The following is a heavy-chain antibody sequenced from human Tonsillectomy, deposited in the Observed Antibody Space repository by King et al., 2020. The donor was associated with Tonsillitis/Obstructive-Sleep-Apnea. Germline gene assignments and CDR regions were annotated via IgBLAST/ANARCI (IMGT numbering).Heavy chain of an antibody. CDR2: ISVYNGHT. D-gene: IGHD6-19*01. CDR1: GYGFMHSG. CDR3: ARDLSDSSGPDY. J-gene: IGHJ4*02. V-gene: IGHV1-18*01. Sequence: VQLVESGADVKKPGASVKVSCKASGYGFMHSGISWVRQAPGQGLEWMGWISVYNGHTNYAQKFQGRVTMTTDTSTSTAYVELRSLRSDDTAMYYCARDLSDSSGPDYWGQGTLVTVSS.